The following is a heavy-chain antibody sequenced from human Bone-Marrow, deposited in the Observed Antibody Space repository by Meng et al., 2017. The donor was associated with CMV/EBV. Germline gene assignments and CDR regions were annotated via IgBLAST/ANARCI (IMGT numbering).Heavy chain of an antibody. D-gene: IGHD3-22*01. Sequence: GGPLRLSCAASGFTFSSYAMHWVRQAPGKGLEYVSAISSNGGSTYYADSVKGRLTISRDNSKNTLYLQMGSLRAEDMAVYYCARYYYDSSGYFDYWGQGTLVTVSS. CDR3: ARYYYDSSGYFDY. CDR2: ISSNGGST. V-gene: IGHV3-64*02. J-gene: IGHJ4*02. CDR1: GFTFSSYA.